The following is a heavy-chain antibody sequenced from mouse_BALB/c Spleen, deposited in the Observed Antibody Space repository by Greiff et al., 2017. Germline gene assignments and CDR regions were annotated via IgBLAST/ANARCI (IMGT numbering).Heavy chain of an antibody. J-gene: IGHJ4*01. Sequence: VQLQQSGAELMKPGASVKISCKATGYTFSSYWIEWVKQRPGHGLEWIGEILPGSGSTNYNEKFKGKATFTADTSSNTAYMQLSSLTSEDSAVYYCARRYYDYAMDYWGQGTSVTVSS. D-gene: IGHD1-1*01. CDR2: ILPGSGST. CDR1: GYTFSSYW. CDR3: ARRYYDYAMDY. V-gene: IGHV1-9*01.